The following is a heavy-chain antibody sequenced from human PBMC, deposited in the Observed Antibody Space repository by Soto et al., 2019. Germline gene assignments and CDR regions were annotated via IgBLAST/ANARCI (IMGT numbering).Heavy chain of an antibody. CDR2: IKSKSFGGTT. CDR3: TTENSGGWFYDY. CDR1: GFAFSSAW. J-gene: IGHJ4*02. D-gene: IGHD2-15*01. V-gene: IGHV3-15*07. Sequence: GGSLRLSCAASGFAFSSAWMNWVRQAPGKGLEWVGRIKSKSFGGTTDYDAPVKGRFTISRDDSKNTLYLQMNSLKTEDTAVYYRTTENSGGWFYDYWGQGALVTVSS.